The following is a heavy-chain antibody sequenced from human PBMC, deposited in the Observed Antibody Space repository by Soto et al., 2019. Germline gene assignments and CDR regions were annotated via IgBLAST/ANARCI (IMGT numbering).Heavy chain of an antibody. CDR3: ARDPALNVNTGQKFDY. Sequence: QVQLVQSGAEVKKPGASVKVSCKVSGYTFTSYGISWVRQAPGQGLEWMGWISAYNGNTNYAQRLQGRVTLTTDTSTRTAYLELGGLRSDDPAVYFCARDPALNVNTGQKFDYWGQGTLVTVSS. CDR2: ISAYNGNT. J-gene: IGHJ4*02. V-gene: IGHV1-18*01. CDR1: GYTFTSYG. D-gene: IGHD2-2*01.